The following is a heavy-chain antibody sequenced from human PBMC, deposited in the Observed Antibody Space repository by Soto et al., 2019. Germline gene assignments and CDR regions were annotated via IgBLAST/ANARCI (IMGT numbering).Heavy chain of an antibody. CDR2: IIPIFGTA. Sequence: ASVKVSCKASGGTFSSYAISWVRQAPGQGLEWMGGIIPIFGTANYAQKFQGRVTITADESTSTAYMELSSLRSEDTAVYYCARSELVRPVEYYYYYGMDVWGQGTTVTVSS. CDR1: GGTFSSYA. D-gene: IGHD6-6*01. CDR3: ARSELVRPVEYYYYYGMDV. V-gene: IGHV1-69*13. J-gene: IGHJ6*02.